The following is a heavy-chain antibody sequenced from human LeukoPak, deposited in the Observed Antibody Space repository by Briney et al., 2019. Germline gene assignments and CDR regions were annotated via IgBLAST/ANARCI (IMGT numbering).Heavy chain of an antibody. D-gene: IGHD4-17*01. CDR2: ISGSGGST. CDR1: GFTFSSYA. J-gene: IGHJ4*02. Sequence: GGSLRLSCAASGFTFSSYAMSWVRQAPGKGLEWVSAISGSGGSTYYADSVKGRFTLSRDNSKNTLYLQMNSLRAEDTAVYYCARGGAYGDGDYWGQGTLVTVSS. CDR3: ARGGAYGDGDY. V-gene: IGHV3-23*01.